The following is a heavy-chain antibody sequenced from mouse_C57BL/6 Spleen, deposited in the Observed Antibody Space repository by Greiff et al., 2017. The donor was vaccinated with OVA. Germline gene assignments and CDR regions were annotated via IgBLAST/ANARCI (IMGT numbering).Heavy chain of an antibody. CDR1: GYTFTDYY. CDR2: INPNNGGT. Sequence: VHVKQSGPELVKPGASVKISCKASGYTFTDYYMNWVKQSHGKSLEWIGDINPNNGGTSYNQKFKGKATLTVDKSSSTAYMELRSLTSEDSAVYYCARDPWFAYWGQGTLVTVSA. J-gene: IGHJ3*01. V-gene: IGHV1-26*01. CDR3: ARDPWFAY.